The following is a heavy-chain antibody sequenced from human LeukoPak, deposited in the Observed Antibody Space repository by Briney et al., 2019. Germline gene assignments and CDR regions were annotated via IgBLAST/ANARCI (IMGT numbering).Heavy chain of an antibody. CDR1: GFTFSGYW. CDR2: INSDGSGA. V-gene: IGHV3-74*01. J-gene: IGHJ1*01. CDR3: TRDFYSSSWD. Sequence: PGGSLRLSYAVSGFTFSGYWMNWVRQAPGKGLVWVSRINSDGSGATYADSVKGRFTISRDNAKKMLFLQMNSLRAEDTAVYYCTRDFYSSSWDWGQGTLVTVSS. D-gene: IGHD6-13*01.